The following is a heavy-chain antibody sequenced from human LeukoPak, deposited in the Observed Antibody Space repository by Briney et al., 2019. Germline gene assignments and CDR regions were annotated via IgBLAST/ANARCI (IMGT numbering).Heavy chain of an antibody. D-gene: IGHD6-19*01. J-gene: IGHJ4*02. CDR1: GFTFDDYA. Sequence: GGSLRLSCTASGFTFDDYAMHWVRQAPGKGLEWVSGISWNSGSIDYADSVKGRFTISRDNAKNSLYLQMNSLRVEDTAFYYCAKDNRRHYTSGPNPDSLHWGQGALVTVSS. CDR2: ISWNSGSI. V-gene: IGHV3-9*01. CDR3: AKDNRRHYTSGPNPDSLH.